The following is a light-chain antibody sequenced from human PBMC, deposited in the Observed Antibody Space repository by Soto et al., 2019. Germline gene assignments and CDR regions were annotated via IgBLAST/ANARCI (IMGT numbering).Light chain of an antibody. J-gene: IGLJ3*02. V-gene: IGLV1-44*01. CDR3: QSYDSSLINSV. Sequence: QSVLTQPPSASGTPGQRVTISCSGSSSNIGGNPVNWYQQLPGTAPKLLIHGNTNRPSGVPDRFSGSKSGTSASLAITGLQAEDEADYYCQSYDSSLINSVFGGGTKLTVL. CDR2: GNT. CDR1: SSNIGGNP.